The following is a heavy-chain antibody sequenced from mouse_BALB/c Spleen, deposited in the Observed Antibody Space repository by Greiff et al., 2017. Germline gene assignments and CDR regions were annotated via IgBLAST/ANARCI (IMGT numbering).Heavy chain of an antibody. J-gene: IGHJ2*01. CDR1: GYTFTSYW. V-gene: IGHV1S81*02. D-gene: IGHD1-1*01. CDR3: ARRADYYGSGLCDY. Sequence: QVQLQQPGAELVKPGPSVTLSCKASGYTFTSYWMHWVKQRPGQGLEWIGEINPSNGRTNYNEKFKSKATLTVDQSTSTAYMQLSNLTSEDSAVYYCARRADYYGSGLCDYWGQGTTRTVSA. CDR2: INPSNGRT.